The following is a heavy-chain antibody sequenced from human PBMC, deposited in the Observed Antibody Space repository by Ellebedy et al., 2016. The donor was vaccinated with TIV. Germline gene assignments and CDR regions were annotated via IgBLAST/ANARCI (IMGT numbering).Heavy chain of an antibody. J-gene: IGHJ6*02. D-gene: IGHD3-16*01. V-gene: IGHV3-30*02. CDR3: VKGAYPVPTVMAV. CDR1: GFSVSG. CDR2: IRSDTTTK. Sequence: PGGSLRLSCATSGFSVSGMHWVRQAPGKGLEWVAFIRSDTTTKYYSDSVKSRFTISRDSSKNTLYLQMNSLKPDDTAVYYCVKGAYPVPTVMAVWGQGTMVTVSS.